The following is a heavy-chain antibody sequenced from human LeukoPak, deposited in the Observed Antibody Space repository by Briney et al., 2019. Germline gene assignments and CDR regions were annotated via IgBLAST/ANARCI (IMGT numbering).Heavy chain of an antibody. CDR3: ARSSSGEYFQH. D-gene: IGHD6-6*01. CDR1: GVSFSDYY. CDR2: INHGGVS. Sequence: KPSETLSLTCAVYGVSFSDYYWSWIRQPPGKGLEWIGEINHGGVSNYNPSLKSRVTISVDTSKNQFSLKLSSVTAADTAVYYCARSSSGEYFQHWGQGTLVTVSS. V-gene: IGHV4-34*01. J-gene: IGHJ1*01.